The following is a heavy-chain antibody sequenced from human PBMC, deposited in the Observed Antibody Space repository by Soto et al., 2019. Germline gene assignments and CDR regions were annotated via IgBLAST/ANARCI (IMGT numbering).Heavy chain of an antibody. CDR1: GFSFSNYW. D-gene: IGHD2-21*01. V-gene: IGHV3-7*01. CDR2: IKHDGSEK. J-gene: IGHJ5*02. CDR3: ARGVHGEGFDP. Sequence: TGGSLRLSCAVSGFSFSNYWMTWVRQAPGQGLAWVAYIKHDGSEKYYVDSVKGRFAISRDNAKNSLYLQMNSLSPDDTAVYYCARGVHGEGFDPWGQGTLVTVSS.